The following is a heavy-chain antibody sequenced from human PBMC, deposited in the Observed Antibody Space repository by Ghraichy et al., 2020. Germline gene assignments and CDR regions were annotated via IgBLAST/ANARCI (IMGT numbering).Heavy chain of an antibody. D-gene: IGHD6-6*01. CDR2: TYYRSKWYN. J-gene: IGHJ6*02. CDR3: ARVYSSSSLGYYYYGMDV. V-gene: IGHV6-1*01. Sequence: SQTLSLTCAISGDSVSSNSAAWNWIRQSPSRGLEWLGRTYYRSKWYNDYAVSVKSRITINPDTSKNQFSLQLNSVTPEDTAVYYCARVYSSSSLGYYYYGMDVWGQGTTVTVSS. CDR1: GDSVSSNSAA.